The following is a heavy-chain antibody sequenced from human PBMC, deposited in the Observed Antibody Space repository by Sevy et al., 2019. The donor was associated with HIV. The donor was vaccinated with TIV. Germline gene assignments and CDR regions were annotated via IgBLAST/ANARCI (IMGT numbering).Heavy chain of an antibody. CDR3: ARHCPGSVCSRAFDI. CDR1: GGSFSGYY. V-gene: IGHV4-34*01. D-gene: IGHD2-8*02. J-gene: IGHJ3*02. Sequence: SETLSLTCAVYGGSFSGYYWSWIRQPPGKGLEWIGEINHSGGTNYNPSLKSRVTISVDTSKNQFSLKLNSVTAADTAVFYCARHCPGSVCSRAFDIWGQGTLVTVSS. CDR2: INHSGGT.